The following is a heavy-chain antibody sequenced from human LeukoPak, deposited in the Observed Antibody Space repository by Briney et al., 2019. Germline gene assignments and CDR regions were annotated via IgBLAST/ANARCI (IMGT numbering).Heavy chain of an antibody. CDR2: ISAGGGST. V-gene: IGHV3-23*01. J-gene: IGHJ3*02. Sequence: GGSLRLSCVASGFTFSSYAMSWVRQAPGKGLEWVSAISAGGGSTYYADSVKGRFTISRDNSKNTLYLQMNSLRVEDTAVYYCAKEDSSGYYYAFDIWGQGTMVTVSS. CDR3: AKEDSSGYYYAFDI. D-gene: IGHD3-22*01. CDR1: GFTFSSYA.